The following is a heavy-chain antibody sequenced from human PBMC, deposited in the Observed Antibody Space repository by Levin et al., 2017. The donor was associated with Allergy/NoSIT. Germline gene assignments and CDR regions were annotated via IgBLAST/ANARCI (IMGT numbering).Heavy chain of an antibody. Sequence: PGGSLRLSCAASGFTFSSYGMHWVRQAPGKGLEWVAVIWYDGSNKYYADSVKGRFTISRDNSKNTLYLQMNSLRAEDTAVYYCAREKWVGYCSSTSCPFDLWGRGTLVTVSS. D-gene: IGHD2-2*03. J-gene: IGHJ2*01. CDR3: AREKWVGYCSSTSCPFDL. V-gene: IGHV3-33*01. CDR2: IWYDGSNK. CDR1: GFTFSSYG.